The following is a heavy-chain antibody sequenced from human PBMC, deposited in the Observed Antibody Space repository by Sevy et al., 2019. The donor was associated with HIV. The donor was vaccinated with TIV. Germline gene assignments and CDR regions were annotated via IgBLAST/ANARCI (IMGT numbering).Heavy chain of an antibody. V-gene: IGHV1-2*02. CDR1: GYTFTDYY. CDR3: ARLTTMPTSDLYGLDV. Sequence: ASVKVSCKASGYTFTDYYIHWVRQAPGQGLEWMAWINPKDGVTNYALRFQGGVTVTRDTSISTAYMELRRLRSDDTALYYCARLTTMPTSDLYGLDVWGQGTTVTVSS. D-gene: IGHD1-1*01. J-gene: IGHJ6*02. CDR2: INPKDGVT.